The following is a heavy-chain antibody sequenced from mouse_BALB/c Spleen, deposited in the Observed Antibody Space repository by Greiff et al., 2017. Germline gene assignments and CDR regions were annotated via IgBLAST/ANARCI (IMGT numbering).Heavy chain of an antibody. CDR3: AREGPSTMITSWFAY. D-gene: IGHD2-4*01. V-gene: IGHV5-17*02. J-gene: IGHJ3*01. CDR1: GFTFSSFG. Sequence: EVKLMESGGGLVQPGGSRKLSCAASGFTFSSFGMHWVRQAPEKGLEWVAYISSGSSTIYYADTVKGRFTISRDNPKNTLFLQMTSLRSEDTAMYYCAREGPSTMITSWFAYWGQGTLVTVSA. CDR2: ISSGSSTI.